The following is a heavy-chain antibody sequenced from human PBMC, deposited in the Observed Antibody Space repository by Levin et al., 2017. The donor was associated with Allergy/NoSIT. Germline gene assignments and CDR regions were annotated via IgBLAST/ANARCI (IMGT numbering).Heavy chain of an antibody. Sequence: SETLSLTCTVSGGSISSYYWSWIRQPPGKGLEWIGYIYYSGSTNYNPSLKSRVTISVDTSKNQFSLKLSSVTAADTAVYYCAREIDTAMATGWFDPWGQGTLVTVSS. CDR3: AREIDTAMATGWFDP. D-gene: IGHD5-18*01. J-gene: IGHJ5*02. CDR2: IYYSGST. V-gene: IGHV4-59*01. CDR1: GGSISSYY.